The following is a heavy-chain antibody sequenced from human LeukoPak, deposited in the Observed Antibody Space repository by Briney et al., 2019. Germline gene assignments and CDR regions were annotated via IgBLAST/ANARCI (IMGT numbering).Heavy chain of an antibody. Sequence: RASVKVSCKVSGYTLTEVSMHCVRQAPGKGLEWMGGFDPEDGETIYAQKFQGRVTMTEDTSTDTAYMELSSLRSEETAVYYCATDFYDSSGYQRYFDYWGQGTLVTVSS. CDR3: ATDFYDSSGYQRYFDY. D-gene: IGHD3-22*01. CDR2: FDPEDGET. J-gene: IGHJ4*02. CDR1: GYTLTEVS. V-gene: IGHV1-24*01.